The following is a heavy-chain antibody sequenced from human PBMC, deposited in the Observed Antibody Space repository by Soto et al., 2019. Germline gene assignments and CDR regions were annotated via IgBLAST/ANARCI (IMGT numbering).Heavy chain of an antibody. CDR1: TFTSHY. D-gene: IGHD3-3*01. V-gene: IGHV1-46*01. Sequence: TFTSHYIKLVRHAPGQVLEWMGIINPSGGSTSYAQKFQGRVTMTRDTSTSTVYMELSSLRSEDTAVYYCARVNYDFWSGTNAPYNWFDPCCQVTLVTVS. CDR2: INPSGGST. CDR3: ARVNYDFWSGTNAPYNWFDP. J-gene: IGHJ5*02.